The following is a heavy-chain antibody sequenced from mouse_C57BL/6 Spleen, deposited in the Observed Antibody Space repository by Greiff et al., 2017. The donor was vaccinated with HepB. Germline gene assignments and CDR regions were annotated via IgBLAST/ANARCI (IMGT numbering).Heavy chain of an antibody. CDR2: IYPRSGNT. J-gene: IGHJ2*01. Sequence: VQLQQSGAELARPGASVKLSCKASGYTFTSYGISWVKQRTGQGLEWIGEIYPRSGNTYYNEKFKGKATLTADKSSSTAYMELRSLTSEDSAVYFCAREESITTPFDYWGQGTTLTVSS. CDR3: AREESITTPFDY. V-gene: IGHV1-81*01. CDR1: GYTFTSYG. D-gene: IGHD1-1*01.